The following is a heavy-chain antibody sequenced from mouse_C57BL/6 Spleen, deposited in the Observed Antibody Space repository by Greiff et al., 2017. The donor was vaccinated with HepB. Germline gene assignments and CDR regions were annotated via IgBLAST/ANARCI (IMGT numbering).Heavy chain of an antibody. Sequence: VQLQQPGAELVMPGASVKLSCKASGYTFTSYWMHWVKQRPGQGLEWIGEIDPSDSYTNYNQKFKGKSTLTVDKSSSTAYMQLSSLTSEDSAVYYWARGITTVVAKSYWYFDVWGTGTTVTVSS. J-gene: IGHJ1*03. V-gene: IGHV1-69*01. CDR1: GYTFTSYW. D-gene: IGHD1-1*01. CDR3: ARGITTVVAKSYWYFDV. CDR2: IDPSDSYT.